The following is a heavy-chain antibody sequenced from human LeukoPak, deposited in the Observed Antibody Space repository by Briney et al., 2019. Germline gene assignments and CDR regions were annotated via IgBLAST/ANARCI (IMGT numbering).Heavy chain of an antibody. D-gene: IGHD3-22*01. CDR1: GGTFSSYA. J-gene: IGHJ4*02. V-gene: IGHV1-69*04. CDR2: IIPILGVA. CDR3: ARDLGTYYYDSSGYAFGY. Sequence: ASVKVSCKASGGTFSSYAISWVRQAPGQGLEWMGRIIPILGVANYAQKFQGRVTITADKSTSTACMELSSLRSEDTAVYYCARDLGTYYYDSSGYAFGYWGQGTLVTVSS.